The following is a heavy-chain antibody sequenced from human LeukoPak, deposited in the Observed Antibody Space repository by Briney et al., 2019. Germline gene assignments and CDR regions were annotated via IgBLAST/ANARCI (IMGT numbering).Heavy chain of an antibody. CDR1: GVTSSSYA. CDR3: AKAMHGNRYYYEGLYDY. Sequence: PGGALRLSCAASGVTSSSYAMSWVRQAPGEGVEWGSAISGSGGSTYYADSVKGQFTISRDNSKNTLYLQMNSLRAEDTAVYYCAKAMHGNRYYYEGLYDYWGQGTLVTVSS. D-gene: IGHD3-22*01. V-gene: IGHV3-23*01. J-gene: IGHJ4*02. CDR2: ISGSGGST.